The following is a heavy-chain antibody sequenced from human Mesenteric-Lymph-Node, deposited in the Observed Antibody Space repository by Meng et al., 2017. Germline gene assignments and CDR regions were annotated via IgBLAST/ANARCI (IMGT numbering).Heavy chain of an antibody. D-gene: IGHD3-22*01. CDR1: GFTFSNSD. V-gene: IGHV3-19*01. CDR2: VSWNGSRT. CDR3: AKFHGLFKSDYWTFDSFHI. J-gene: IGHJ3*02. Sequence: GESLKISCAASGFTFSNSDMNWVRQAPGKGLEWVSGVSWNGSRTHYADSVKGRFIISRDNSRNFLYQQMNSLRPEDMAVYYCAKFHGLFKSDYWTFDSFHIWGQGTMVTVSS.